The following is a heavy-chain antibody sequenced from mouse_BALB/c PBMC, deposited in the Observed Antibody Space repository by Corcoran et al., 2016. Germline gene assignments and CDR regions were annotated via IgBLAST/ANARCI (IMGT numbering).Heavy chain of an antibody. Sequence: DVQLQESGPGLVKPSQSLSLSCSVTGYSITSGYYWNWIRQFPGNKLEWMGYISYDGSNNYNPSLKNRISITRDTSKNQFFLKLNSVTTEDTATYYCARGGSFAYWGQGTLVTVSA. V-gene: IGHV3-6*02. J-gene: IGHJ3*01. CDR2: ISYDGSN. CDR3: ARGGSFAY. CDR1: GYSITSGYY.